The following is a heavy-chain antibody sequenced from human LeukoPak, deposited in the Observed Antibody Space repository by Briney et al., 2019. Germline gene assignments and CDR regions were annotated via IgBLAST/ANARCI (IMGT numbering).Heavy chain of an antibody. CDR3: AKARGDSDWTFDY. Sequence: GGSLRLSCAASGFTFSSSAMTWVRQAPGKGLEWVSAITVNDGSTNSAHSVKGRYTLSRDNSKNTLYLQMNSLRVEDTAVYYCAKARGDSDWTFDYWGQGTLVTVSS. J-gene: IGHJ4*02. CDR2: ITVNDGST. V-gene: IGHV3-23*01. D-gene: IGHD1-1*01. CDR1: GFTFSSSA.